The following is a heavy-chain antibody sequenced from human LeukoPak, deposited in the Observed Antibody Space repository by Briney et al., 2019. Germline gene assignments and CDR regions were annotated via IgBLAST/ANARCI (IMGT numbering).Heavy chain of an antibody. D-gene: IGHD4-17*01. J-gene: IGHJ4*02. Sequence: ASVKVSCKASGYTLTSYIMQWVRQAPGQRLEWMGWINPYSGDTDSAQKFQGRVAVTRDTSITTAYMDLSRLTSDDTAVYYCARANGGGAYYPFDYWGQGALVTVSS. V-gene: IGHV1-2*02. CDR2: INPYSGDT. CDR3: ARANGGGAYYPFDY. CDR1: GYTLTSYI.